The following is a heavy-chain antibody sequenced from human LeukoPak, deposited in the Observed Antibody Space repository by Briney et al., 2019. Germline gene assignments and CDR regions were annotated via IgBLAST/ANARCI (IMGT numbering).Heavy chain of an antibody. CDR3: ARGHYYDSSGYYAVFDY. CDR1: GGSISSGSYY. V-gene: IGHV4-61*02. CDR2: IYTSGST. J-gene: IGHJ4*02. D-gene: IGHD3-22*01. Sequence: PSETLSLTCTVSGGSISSGSYYWSWIRQPAGKGLEWIGRIYTSGSTNYNPSLKSRVTISVDTSKNQFSLKLSSVTAADTAVYYCARGHYYDSSGYYAVFDYWSQGTLVTVSS.